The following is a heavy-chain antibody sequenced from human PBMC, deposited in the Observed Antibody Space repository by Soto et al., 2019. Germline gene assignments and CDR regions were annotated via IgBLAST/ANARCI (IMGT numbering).Heavy chain of an antibody. CDR1: GGSVSSADWN. V-gene: IGHV4-30-4*08. CDR2: IYEGGRT. Sequence: PSETLSLTCTVSGGSVSSADWNWSWIRQTPGKGLEWIGHIYEGGRTYSNPSLMSRATISLDTSKNLFSLNLKSVTAADTAVYYCTKGQSGDKVDFWGQGLLVTV. CDR3: TKGQSGDKVDF. D-gene: IGHD7-27*01. J-gene: IGHJ4*02.